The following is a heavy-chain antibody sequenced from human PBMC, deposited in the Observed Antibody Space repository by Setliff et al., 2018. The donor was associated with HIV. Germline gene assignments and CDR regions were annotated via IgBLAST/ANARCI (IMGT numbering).Heavy chain of an antibody. CDR3: ARGGGYDRSGYYP. V-gene: IGHV4-34*01. J-gene: IGHJ5*02. CDR1: GGSLSGYH. D-gene: IGHD3-22*01. Sequence: SETLSLTCAVYGGSLSGYHWSWIRQSPEKGLEWIGEINHSGSTNYNPSLKSRVTMSVDTSKNQFSLKLSSVTAADTAVYYCARGGGYDRSGYYPWGQGTLVTVSS. CDR2: INHSGST.